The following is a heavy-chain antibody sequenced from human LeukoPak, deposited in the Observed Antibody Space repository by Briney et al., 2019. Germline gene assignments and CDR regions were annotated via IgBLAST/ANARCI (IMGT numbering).Heavy chain of an antibody. J-gene: IGHJ4*02. D-gene: IGHD2-2*01. CDR1: GGSISSSSYY. V-gene: IGHV4-39*07. CDR2: IYYSGST. Sequence: PSETLSLTCTVSGGSISSSSYYWGWSRLPRGKGLAWIGSIYYSGSTYYNPSLKRRVAISVDTSKNQFSLKLSSVTAADTSVYYCARLAAYCSSTSRYVRDLDYWGQGTLVTVSS. CDR3: ARLAAYCSSTSRYVRDLDY.